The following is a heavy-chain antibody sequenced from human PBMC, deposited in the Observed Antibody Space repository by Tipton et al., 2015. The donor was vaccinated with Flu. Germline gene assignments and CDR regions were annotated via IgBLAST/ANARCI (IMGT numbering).Heavy chain of an antibody. CDR3: VRRGCSSTTCYPDV. J-gene: IGHJ6*02. Sequence: QLVQSGAEVKKAGDFLKISCKGSGYSFTSNWIGWVRQMPGKGLEWMGIIYPDDSDTRYSPSFQGQVTISADKSISTAYLQWSSLKASDTAMYYCVRRGCSSTTCYPDVWGQGTTVIVSS. CDR2: IYPDDSDT. V-gene: IGHV5-51*01. CDR1: GYSFTSNW. D-gene: IGHD2-2*01.